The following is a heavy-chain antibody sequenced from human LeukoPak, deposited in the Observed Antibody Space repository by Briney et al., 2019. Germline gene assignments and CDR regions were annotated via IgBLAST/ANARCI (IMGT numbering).Heavy chain of an antibody. D-gene: IGHD7-27*01. CDR2: IYYSGST. CDR1: GGFISSGGYY. J-gene: IGHJ4*02. CDR3: ARGAGVEVDY. Sequence: PSETLSLTCTVSGGFISSGGYYWSWIRQHPGKGLEWIGYIYYSGSTYYNPSLKSRITILVDTSKNQFSLKLSSVTAADTAVYYCARGAGVEVDYWGQGTLVTVSS. V-gene: IGHV4-31*03.